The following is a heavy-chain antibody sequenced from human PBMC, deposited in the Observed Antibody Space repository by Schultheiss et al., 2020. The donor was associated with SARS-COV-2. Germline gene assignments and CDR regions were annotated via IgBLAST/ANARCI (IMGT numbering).Heavy chain of an antibody. D-gene: IGHD2-15*01. V-gene: IGHV1-2*04. Sequence: GESLKISCKASGGTFSSYAISWVRQAPGQGLEWMGWINPNSGGTNYAQKFQGWVTMTRDTSISTAYMELSRLRSDDTAVYYCARGYCSGGSCQDGGYYYGMDVWGQGTTVTVSS. J-gene: IGHJ6*02. CDR2: INPNSGGT. CDR3: ARGYCSGGSCQDGGYYYGMDV. CDR1: GGTFSSYA.